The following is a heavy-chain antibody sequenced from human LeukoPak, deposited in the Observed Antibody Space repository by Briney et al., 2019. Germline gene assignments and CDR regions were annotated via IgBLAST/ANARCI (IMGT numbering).Heavy chain of an antibody. D-gene: IGHD3-22*01. V-gene: IGHV4-59*01. CDR2: IYYSGST. J-gene: IGHJ3*02. CDR1: GGSISSYY. CDR3: ARESPLDSSGYHDAFDI. Sequence: SETLSLTCTVSGGSISSYYWSWIRQPPGKGLGWIGSIYYSGSTNYNPSLKSRVTISVDTSKNQFSLKLSSVTAADTAVYYCARESPLDSSGYHDAFDIWGQGTMVTVSS.